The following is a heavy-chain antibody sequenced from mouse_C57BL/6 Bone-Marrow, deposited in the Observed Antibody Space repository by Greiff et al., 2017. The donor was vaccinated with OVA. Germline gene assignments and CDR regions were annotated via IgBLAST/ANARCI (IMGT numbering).Heavy chain of an antibody. J-gene: IGHJ1*03. Sequence: DVMLVESGEGLVKPGGSLKLSCAASGFTFSSYAMSWVRQTPEKRLEWVAYISSGGDYIYYADTVKGRFTISRDNARNTLYLQMSSLKSEDTAMYYCTRAQGSSRYFDVWGTGTTVTVSS. V-gene: IGHV5-9-1*02. D-gene: IGHD3-3*01. CDR3: TRAQGSSRYFDV. CDR1: GFTFSSYA. CDR2: ISSGGDYI.